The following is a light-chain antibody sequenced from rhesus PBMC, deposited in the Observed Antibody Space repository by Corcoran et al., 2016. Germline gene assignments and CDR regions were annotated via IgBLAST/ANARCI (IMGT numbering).Light chain of an antibody. CDR1: QGISSW. J-gene: IGKJ4*01. Sequence: DIQMTQSPSSLSASVGDTVTITCRESQGISSWLAWYQQKPGKAPKLLIYKASSLQSGVPSRSSGSGSGTDFALTSNSLQSVEFATYYCQQYSSRPLTFGGGTKVELK. CDR3: QQYSSRPLT. V-gene: IGKV1-22*01. CDR2: KAS.